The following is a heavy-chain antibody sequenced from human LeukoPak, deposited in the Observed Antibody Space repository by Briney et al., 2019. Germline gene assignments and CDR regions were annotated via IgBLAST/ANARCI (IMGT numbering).Heavy chain of an antibody. J-gene: IGHJ3*02. D-gene: IGHD3-22*01. CDR3: ARGDILYYYDSSGWGAFDI. CDR2: IIPIFGTA. CDR1: GGTFSSYA. Sequence: GASVKVSCKASGGTFSSYAISWVRQAPGQGLEWMGGIIPIFGTANYAQKFQGRVTITADESTSTAYMELSSLRSDDTAVYYCARGDILYYYDSSGWGAFDIWGQGTMVTVSS. V-gene: IGHV1-69*13.